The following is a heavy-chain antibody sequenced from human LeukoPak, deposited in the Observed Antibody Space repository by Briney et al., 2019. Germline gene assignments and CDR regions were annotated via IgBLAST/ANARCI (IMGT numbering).Heavy chain of an antibody. J-gene: IGHJ4*02. CDR3: TADGTRSGIAAPDY. Sequence: GGSLRLSCAASGFTFSNAWMSWVRQAPGKGLEWVGRIKSKTDGGTMDYAAAVKGRFTISRDDSRDTLYLQMNSLKNEDTAVYFCTADGTRSGIAAPDYWGQGTLVTVSS. CDR2: IKSKTDGGTM. CDR1: GFTFSNAW. V-gene: IGHV3-15*01. D-gene: IGHD6-13*01.